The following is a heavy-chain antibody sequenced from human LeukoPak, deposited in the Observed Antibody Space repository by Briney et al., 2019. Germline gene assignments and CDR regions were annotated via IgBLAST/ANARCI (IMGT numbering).Heavy chain of an antibody. V-gene: IGHV4-34*01. D-gene: IGHD2-2*01. CDR1: GGSFSGYY. CDR2: INHSGSN. CDR3: ARAMPDCSSTSCYSV. J-gene: IGHJ4*02. Sequence: SETLSLTCAVYGGSFSGYYWSWIRQPPGKGREWVGEINHSGSNNYNPSLKSGGTISVDTSKNQFSLKLSSVTAADTAVYYCARAMPDCSSTSCYSVWGQGTLVTVSS.